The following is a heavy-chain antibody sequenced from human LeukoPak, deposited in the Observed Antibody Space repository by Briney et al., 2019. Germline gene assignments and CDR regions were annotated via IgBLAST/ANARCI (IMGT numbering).Heavy chain of an antibody. D-gene: IGHD3-3*01. J-gene: IGHJ4*02. CDR1: GFTVISYS. CDR3: AREDGVVIG. Sequence: PGGSLRLSCAASGFTVISYSMNWFRKAPGKGLEWVSSISSSSSYIYYADSVKGRFTISRDNAKNSLYLQMNSLRAEDTAVYYCAREDGVVIGWGQGTLVTVSS. CDR2: ISSSSSYI. V-gene: IGHV3-21*01.